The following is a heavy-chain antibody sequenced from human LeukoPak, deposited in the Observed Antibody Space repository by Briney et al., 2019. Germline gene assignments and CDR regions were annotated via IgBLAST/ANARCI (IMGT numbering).Heavy chain of an antibody. J-gene: IGHJ4*02. V-gene: IGHV3-23*01. CDR3: AKVGYSYGYSTH. D-gene: IGHD5-18*01. CDR2: ISGSGGST. Sequence: PGGSLRLSCAASGFTFSSYAMSWVRQAPGNGLEWVSAISGSGGSTYYADSVKGRFTISRDNSKNTLYLQMNSLRAEDTAVYYCAKVGYSYGYSTHWGQGTLVTVSS. CDR1: GFTFSSYA.